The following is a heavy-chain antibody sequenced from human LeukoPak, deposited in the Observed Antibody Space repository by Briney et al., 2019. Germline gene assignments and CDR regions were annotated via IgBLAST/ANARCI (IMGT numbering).Heavy chain of an antibody. CDR3: VVGGSPGY. J-gene: IGHJ4*02. V-gene: IGHV3-74*01. Sequence: GSMRLSCAASGLAFSAYKMHWVRQAPRKGLVWVSRISTDGYTTGYADFVQGRFTASRDNTKNTWSLEMNSLRAEDTAVYYCVVGGSPGYWGQGTLVTVSS. D-gene: IGHD2-15*01. CDR2: ISTDGYTT. CDR1: GLAFSAYK.